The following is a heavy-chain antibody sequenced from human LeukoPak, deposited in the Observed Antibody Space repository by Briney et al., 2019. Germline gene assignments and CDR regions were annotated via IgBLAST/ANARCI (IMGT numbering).Heavy chain of an antibody. D-gene: IGHD1-1*01. CDR2: IIPIFGTT. J-gene: IGHJ4*02. V-gene: IGHV1-69*05. CDR3: ARALHPDTGYFDY. CDR1: GGTFSSYT. Sequence: SVKVSCKASGGTFSSYTISWVRQAPGQGLEWMGGIIPIFGTTNYAQKFQGRVTITTDESTTTAYMELSSLRSEDTAVYYCARALHPDTGYFDYWGQGTLVTVSS.